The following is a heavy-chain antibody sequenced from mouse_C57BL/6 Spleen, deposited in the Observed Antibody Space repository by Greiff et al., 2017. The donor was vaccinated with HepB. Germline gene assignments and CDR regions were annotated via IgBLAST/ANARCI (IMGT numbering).Heavy chain of an antibody. V-gene: IGHV5-4*01. CDR2: ISDGGSYT. CDR3: AREKGYYGSSLDY. CDR1: GFTFSSYA. D-gene: IGHD1-1*01. Sequence: EVQLVESGGGLVKPGGSLKLSCAASGFTFSSYAMSWVRQTPEKRLEWVATISDGGSYTYYPDNVKGRFTISRDNAKNNLYLQMSHLKSEDTAMYYCAREKGYYGSSLDYWGQGTTLTVSS. J-gene: IGHJ2*01.